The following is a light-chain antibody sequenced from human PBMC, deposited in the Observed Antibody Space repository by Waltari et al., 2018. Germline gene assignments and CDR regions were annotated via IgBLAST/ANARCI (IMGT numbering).Light chain of an antibody. J-gene: IGLJ2*01. V-gene: IGLV3-25*03. CDR1: ALPTQY. Sequence: SSELTQPPSVSVSPGPTASITCSADALPTQYGYWYQQKPGQAPVLVIYKDTERPSGIPERFSGSSSGTTVTLTISGVQAEDEADYYCQSADSSGTYVVFGAGTKLTVL. CDR3: QSADSSGTYVV. CDR2: KDT.